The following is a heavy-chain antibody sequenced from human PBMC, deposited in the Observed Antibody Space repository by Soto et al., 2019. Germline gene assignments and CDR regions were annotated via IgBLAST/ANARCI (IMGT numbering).Heavy chain of an antibody. CDR3: ASPTREWLPPARDYYYGMDV. CDR1: GGTFSSYA. V-gene: IGHV1-69*06. CDR2: IIPIFGTA. J-gene: IGHJ6*02. Sequence: QVQLVQSGAEVKKPGSSVKVSCKASGGTFSSYAISWVRQAPGQGLEWMGGIIPIFGTANYAQKFQGRVTIPADKSTSTAHMELSSLRSEDTAVYYCASPTREWLPPARDYYYGMDVWGQGTTVTVSS. D-gene: IGHD3-3*01.